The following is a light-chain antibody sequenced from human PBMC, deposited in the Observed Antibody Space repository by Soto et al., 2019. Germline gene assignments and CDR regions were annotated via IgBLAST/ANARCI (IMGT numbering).Light chain of an antibody. CDR1: QSISSY. Sequence: IQMTQSTYSLSPSVGDRVTIICRASQSISSYLNWYQQKPGKAPKLLIYAASSLQSGVPSRFSGSGSGTDFTLTISSLQPEDFATYYCLQDYNYPRTFGQGTKVDIK. V-gene: IGKV1-6*01. J-gene: IGKJ1*01. CDR3: LQDYNYPRT. CDR2: AAS.